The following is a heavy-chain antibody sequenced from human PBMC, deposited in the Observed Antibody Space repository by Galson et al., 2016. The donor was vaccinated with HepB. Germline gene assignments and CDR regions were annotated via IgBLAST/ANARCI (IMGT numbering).Heavy chain of an antibody. J-gene: IGHJ4*02. CDR3: ARSAMTRGAPLGYFDY. Sequence: SLRLSCAASGLNVTTNYMAWVRQAPGKGLKWVSVIYMDDNTYFAASVKGRFTISRDSSKNTVHLHMGSLKGEDTAVYYCARSAMTRGAPLGYFDYWGQGILVTVSS. CDR1: GLNVTTNY. D-gene: IGHD3-10*01. V-gene: IGHV3-53*01. CDR2: IYMDDNT.